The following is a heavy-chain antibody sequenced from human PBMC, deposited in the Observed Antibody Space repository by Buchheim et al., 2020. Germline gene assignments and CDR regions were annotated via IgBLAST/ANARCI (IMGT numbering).Heavy chain of an antibody. J-gene: IGHJ6*02. D-gene: IGHD1-1*01. CDR3: ARRGSQLEGPYYYYGMDV. CDR2: IYYSGST. Sequence: QVQLQESGPGLVKPSETLSLTCTVSGGSISSYYWSWIRQPPGKGLEWIGYIYYSGSTNYNPSLKSRVTISVDTSKNQFSLKLSSVTAADTAVYYCARRGSQLEGPYYYYGMDVWGQGTT. V-gene: IGHV4-59*01. CDR1: GGSISSYY.